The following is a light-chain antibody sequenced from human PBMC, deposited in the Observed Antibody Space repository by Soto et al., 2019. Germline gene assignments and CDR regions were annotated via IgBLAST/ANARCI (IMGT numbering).Light chain of an antibody. J-gene: IGKJ1*01. CDR2: GAS. CDR1: QSVSSN. V-gene: IGKV3-15*01. CDR3: QQSWT. Sequence: EIVMTQSPATLSVSPGERATLSCRASQSVSSNLAWYQQKPGQAPRLLIYGASTRATGIPARFSGSGSGTEFTLTISSLQSEDFAAYYCQQSWTFGQGTKVDTK.